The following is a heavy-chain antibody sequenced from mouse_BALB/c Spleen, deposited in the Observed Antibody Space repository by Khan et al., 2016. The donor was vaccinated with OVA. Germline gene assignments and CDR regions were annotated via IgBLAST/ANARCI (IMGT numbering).Heavy chain of an antibody. CDR1: GYTFTSYW. Sequence: QVQLQQSGAELVKAGASVKMSCKASGYTFTSYWMHWVKQRLGQGLEWFAETNPTNGRTYYNEKFKSKATLTVDKSSSTAYMLHSGPTFEDSAVYYFARIKKIVATYFDYWGQGTTLTVSS. V-gene: IGHV1S81*02. CDR2: TNPTNGRT. D-gene: IGHD1-1*01. CDR3: ARIKKIVATYFDY. J-gene: IGHJ2*01.